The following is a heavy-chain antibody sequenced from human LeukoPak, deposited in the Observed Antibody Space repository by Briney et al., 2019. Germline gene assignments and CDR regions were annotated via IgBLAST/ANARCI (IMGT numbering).Heavy chain of an antibody. Sequence: PGGSLRLSCAASGSTLSSYAMSWVRQAPGKGLEWVSAISGSGGSTYYADSVKGRFTISRDNSKNTLYLQMNSLRAEDTAVYYCARALKWSTIDYWGQGTLVTVSS. CDR2: ISGSGGST. CDR1: GSTLSSYA. V-gene: IGHV3-23*01. D-gene: IGHD2-8*01. J-gene: IGHJ4*02. CDR3: ARALKWSTIDY.